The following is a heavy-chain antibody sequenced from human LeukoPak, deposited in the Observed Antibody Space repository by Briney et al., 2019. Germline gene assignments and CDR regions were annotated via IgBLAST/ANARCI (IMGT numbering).Heavy chain of an antibody. CDR1: GGSISSYY. Sequence: SETLSLTCTVSGGSISSYYWSWIRQPPGKGLEWIGYIYYSGSTNYNPSLKSRVTISVDTSKNQFSLKLSSVTAADTAVYYCARNDYGGNSGYHWYFDLWGRGTLVTVSS. V-gene: IGHV4-59*01. CDR2: IYYSGST. D-gene: IGHD4-23*01. CDR3: ARNDYGGNSGYHWYFDL. J-gene: IGHJ2*01.